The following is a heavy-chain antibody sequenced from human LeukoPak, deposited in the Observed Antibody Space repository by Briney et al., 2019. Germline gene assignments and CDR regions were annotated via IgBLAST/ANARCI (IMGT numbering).Heavy chain of an antibody. V-gene: IGHV3-23*01. CDR2: ISGSGGST. CDR1: GFTFSSYA. D-gene: IGHD3-22*01. CDR3: AKVDDSSGYYFYYFDY. Sequence: GGSLGLSCAASGFTFSSYAMSWVRQAPGKGLEWVSAISGSGGSTYYADSVKGRLTISRDNSKNTLYLQMNSLRAEDTAVYYCAKVDDSSGYYFYYFDYWGQGTLVTVSS. J-gene: IGHJ4*02.